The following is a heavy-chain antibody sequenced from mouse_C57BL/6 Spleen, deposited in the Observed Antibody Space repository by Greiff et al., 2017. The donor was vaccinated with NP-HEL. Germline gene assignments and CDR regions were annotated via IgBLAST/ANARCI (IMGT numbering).Heavy chain of an antibody. CDR1: GYAFSSSW. CDR3: ARSPLLGGDYFDY. D-gene: IGHD1-1*01. CDR2: IYPGDGDT. V-gene: IGHV1-82*01. Sequence: VQVVESGPELVKPGASVKISCKASGYAFSSSWMNWVKQRPGKGLAWIGRIYPGDGDTNYNGKFKGKATLTADKSSSTAYMQLSSLTSEDSAVYFCARSPLLGGDYFDYWGQGTTLTVSS. J-gene: IGHJ2*01.